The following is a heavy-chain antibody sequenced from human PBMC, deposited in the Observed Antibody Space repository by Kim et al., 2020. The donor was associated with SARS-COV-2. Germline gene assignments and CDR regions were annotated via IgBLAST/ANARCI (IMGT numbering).Heavy chain of an antibody. CDR2: ISSSSSTI. D-gene: IGHD5-12*01. Sequence: GGSLRLSCAASGFTFSSYSMNWVRQAPGKGLEWVSYISSSSSTIYYADSVKGRFTISRDNAKNSLYLQMNSLRAEDTAVYYCARVYKMRGYDRGHFDYWGQGTLVTVSS. CDR1: GFTFSSYS. CDR3: ARVYKMRGYDRGHFDY. J-gene: IGHJ4*02. V-gene: IGHV3-48*04.